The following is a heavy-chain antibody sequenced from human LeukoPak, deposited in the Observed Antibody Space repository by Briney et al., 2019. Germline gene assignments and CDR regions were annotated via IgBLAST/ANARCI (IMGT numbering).Heavy chain of an antibody. D-gene: IGHD6-13*01. V-gene: IGHV4-39*01. Sequence: PETLSLTCTLPGGSIRSSSYYWGWIRQPPGKGLGWLGSIYYSGSTYYNPSLKNRVTISVDTSKNQFSLKLSSVTAADTAVYYCARLGIIAAAGFDYWGQGTLVTVSS. CDR1: GGSIRSSSYY. J-gene: IGHJ4*02. CDR3: ARLGIIAAAGFDY. CDR2: IYYSGST.